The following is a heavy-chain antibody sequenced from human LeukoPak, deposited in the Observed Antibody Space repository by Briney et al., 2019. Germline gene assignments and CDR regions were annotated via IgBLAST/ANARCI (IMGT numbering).Heavy chain of an antibody. CDR2: ISGSGGST. J-gene: IGHJ3*02. D-gene: IGHD3-22*01. CDR1: GFTFSSYA. V-gene: IGHV3-23*01. Sequence: GGPLRLSCAASGFTFSSYAMSWVRQAPGKGLEWVSAISGSGGSTYYADSVKGRFTISRDNSKNTLYLQMNSLRAEDTAVYYCAKIRMIVVVMGAFDIWGQGTMVTVSS. CDR3: AKIRMIVVVMGAFDI.